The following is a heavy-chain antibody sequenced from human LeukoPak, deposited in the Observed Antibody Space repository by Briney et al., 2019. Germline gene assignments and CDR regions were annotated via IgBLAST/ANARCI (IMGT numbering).Heavy chain of an antibody. J-gene: IGHJ4*02. D-gene: IGHD2-2*01. Sequence: GGSLRLSCAASGFTFSSYAVSWVRQAPGKGLEWVSAISGSGGSTYYADSVKGRFTISRDNSKNTLYLQMNSLRAEDTAIYYCAKERNRSTSCYYYWGQGTLVTVSS. CDR2: ISGSGGST. V-gene: IGHV3-23*01. CDR1: GFTFSSYA. CDR3: AKERNRSTSCYYY.